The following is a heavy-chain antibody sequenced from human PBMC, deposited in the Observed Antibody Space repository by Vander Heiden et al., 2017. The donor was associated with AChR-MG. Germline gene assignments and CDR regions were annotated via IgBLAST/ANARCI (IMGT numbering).Heavy chain of an antibody. CDR2: IYSGGST. Sequence: EVQLVVSGGGFVHPGVSLRLSRAASGFTVSSNYMSGVRQAPGKGLEWVSVIYSGGSTYYADSVKGRFTISRDNSKNTLYLKMKSLRAEDTAVYYCARDSDSSGYFDYWGQGTLVTVSS. CDR3: ARDSDSSGYFDY. CDR1: GFTVSSNY. J-gene: IGHJ4*02. D-gene: IGHD3-22*01. V-gene: IGHV3-66*02.